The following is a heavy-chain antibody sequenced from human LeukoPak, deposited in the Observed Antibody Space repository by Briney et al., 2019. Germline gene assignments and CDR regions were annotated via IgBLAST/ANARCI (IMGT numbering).Heavy chain of an antibody. CDR2: ISRRSRHL. J-gene: IGHJ1*01. D-gene: IGHD1-1*01. V-gene: IGHV3-21*01. Sequence: GGSLRLSCAASGFTFSDYSMNWVRQAPGKGLEWVSSISRRSRHLYYAGSVKGRFTISRDNAKNSLYLQMNSLRAEDMAVYYCARDLMGAGGTTAYFHHWGQGTLVTVSS. CDR3: ARDLMGAGGTTAYFHH. CDR1: GFTFSDYS.